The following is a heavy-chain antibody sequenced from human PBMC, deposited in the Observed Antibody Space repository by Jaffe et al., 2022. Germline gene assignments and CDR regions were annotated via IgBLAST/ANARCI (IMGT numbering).Heavy chain of an antibody. V-gene: IGHV3-30*02. J-gene: IGHJ6*03. CDR2: IRYDGSNK. CDR1: GFTFSSYG. Sequence: QVQLVESGGGVVQPGGSLRLSCAASGFTFSSYGMHWVRQAPGKGLEWVAFIRYDGSNKYYADSVKGRFTISRDNSKNTLYLQMNSLRAEDTAVYYCAKDWTSSSWLYYYYYYMDVWGKGTTVTVSS. CDR3: AKDWTSSSWLYYYYYYMDV. D-gene: IGHD6-13*01.